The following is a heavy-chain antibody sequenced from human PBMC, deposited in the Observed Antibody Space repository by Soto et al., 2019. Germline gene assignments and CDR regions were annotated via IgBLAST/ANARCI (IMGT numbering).Heavy chain of an antibody. J-gene: IGHJ3*02. CDR1: GYGLTSYW. CDR3: ATPLGDADGGSFEN. CDR2: IDPSDSYT. Sequence: GESLKSAGNGSGYGLTSYWISWVLQMSRKGLEWMGRIDPSDSYTNYSPSFQGHVTISADKSISTAYLQWSSLKASDTAMSYCATPLGDADGGSFENWGQGTMVTVSS. V-gene: IGHV5-10-1*01. D-gene: IGHD2-15*01.